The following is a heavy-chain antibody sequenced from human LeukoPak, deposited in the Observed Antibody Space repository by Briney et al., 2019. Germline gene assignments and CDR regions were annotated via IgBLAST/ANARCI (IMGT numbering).Heavy chain of an antibody. Sequence: VGSLRLSCAASGFTFSTYGIHWVRQAPGKGLEWVSFIWYDGTNKWYADSVKGRFTISRDNSKNMLYLQMNSLRAEDTAVYHCAKDRDYGDYPSAYYYYMDVWGKGTTVTVSS. D-gene: IGHD4-17*01. CDR2: IWYDGTNK. V-gene: IGHV3-30*02. CDR1: GFTFSTYG. CDR3: AKDRDYGDYPSAYYYYMDV. J-gene: IGHJ6*03.